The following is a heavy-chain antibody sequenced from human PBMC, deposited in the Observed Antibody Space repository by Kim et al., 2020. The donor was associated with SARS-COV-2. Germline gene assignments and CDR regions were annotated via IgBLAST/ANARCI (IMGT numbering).Heavy chain of an antibody. CDR2: ISYDGSNK. CDR3: AKQAGVDGYNYTDAFDI. V-gene: IGHV3-30*18. CDR1: GFTFSSYG. Sequence: GGSLRLSCAASGFTFSSYGMHWVRQAPGKGLEWVAVISYDGSNKYYADSVKGRFTISRDNSKNTLYLQMNSLRAEDTAVYYCAKQAGVDGYNYTDAFDIWGQGTMVTVSS. J-gene: IGHJ3*02. D-gene: IGHD5-12*01.